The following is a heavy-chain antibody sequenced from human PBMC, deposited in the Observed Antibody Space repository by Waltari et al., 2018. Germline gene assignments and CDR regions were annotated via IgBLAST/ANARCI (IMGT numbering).Heavy chain of an antibody. V-gene: IGHV3-48*04. D-gene: IGHD3-3*01. CDR3: ARELTIFGVAY. Sequence: EVQLVESGGGLVQPGGSLRLSCAASGFTFSSYSMNWVRQAPGKGLEWVSYISSSSSTINYADSVKGRFTISRDNAKNSLYRQMNSLRAEDTAVYYCARELTIFGVAYWGQGTLVTVSS. CDR2: ISSSSSTI. J-gene: IGHJ4*02. CDR1: GFTFSSYS.